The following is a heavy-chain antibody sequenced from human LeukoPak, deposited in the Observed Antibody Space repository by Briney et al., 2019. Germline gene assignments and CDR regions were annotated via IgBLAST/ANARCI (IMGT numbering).Heavy chain of an antibody. CDR2: VDPEDGET. CDR1: GYSLSDYY. Sequence: VASVKVSCKASGYSLSDYYMHWVQQAPGKGLEWMGLVDPEDGETIYAEKFQGRVTITADTSTDTAYMELSSLRSEDTAVYYCATDRRSIVVVTGGDAFDIWGQGTMVTVSS. D-gene: IGHD2-21*02. CDR3: ATDRRSIVVVTGGDAFDI. V-gene: IGHV1-69-2*01. J-gene: IGHJ3*02.